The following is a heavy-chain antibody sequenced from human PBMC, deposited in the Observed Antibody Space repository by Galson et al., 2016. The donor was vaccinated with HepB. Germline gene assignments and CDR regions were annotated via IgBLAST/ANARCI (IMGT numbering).Heavy chain of an antibody. Sequence: SETLSLTCTVSGGSVSSGSYFWSWIRQPPGKGLEWIGYIYYSGSTNYNPSLKGRVTISVDTSKNQFSLKLSSVTAADTAVYYCARSMVRGVITPFDYWGQGPLVTVSS. CDR2: IYYSGST. V-gene: IGHV4-61*01. CDR1: GGSVSSGSYF. D-gene: IGHD3-10*01. J-gene: IGHJ4*02. CDR3: ARSMVRGVITPFDY.